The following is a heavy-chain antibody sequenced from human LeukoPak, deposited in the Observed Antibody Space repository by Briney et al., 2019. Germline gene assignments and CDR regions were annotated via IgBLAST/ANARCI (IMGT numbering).Heavy chain of an antibody. CDR2: IIPILGIA. V-gene: IGHV1-69*04. CDR3: ARDTIYGGGFDY. D-gene: IGHD4-23*01. CDR1: GGTFSSYA. J-gene: IGHJ4*02. Sequence: ASVKVSCKASGGTFSSYAVSWVRQAPGQGLEWMGRIIPILGIANYAQKFQGRVTITADKSTSTAYMELSSLRSEDTAVYYCARDTIYGGGFDYWGQGTLVTVSS.